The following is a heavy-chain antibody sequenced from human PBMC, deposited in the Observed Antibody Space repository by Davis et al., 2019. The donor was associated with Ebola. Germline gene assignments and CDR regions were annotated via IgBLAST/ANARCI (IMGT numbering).Heavy chain of an antibody. Sequence: GESLKISCAASGFTFSGYRMNWVRQAPGKGLAWVSYISEVSSTIYYADSVKGRFTISRDNAKNSLYLQMNSLRDEDTGVYYCARGGWYFDIWGRGTLVTVSS. CDR3: ARGGWYFDI. V-gene: IGHV3-48*02. J-gene: IGHJ2*01. CDR1: GFTFSGYR. CDR2: ISEVSSTI.